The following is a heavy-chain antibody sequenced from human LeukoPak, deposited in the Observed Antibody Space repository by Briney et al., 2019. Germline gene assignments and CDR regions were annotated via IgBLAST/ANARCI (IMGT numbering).Heavy chain of an antibody. Sequence: SETLSLTCAVYGGSFSGYYWSWIRQPPGKGLEWIGEINHSGSTNYNPSLKSRVTISVDTSKNQFSLKLSSVTAADTAVYYCARGSSGDYWGQGTLVTVSP. D-gene: IGHD6-6*01. CDR3: ARGSSGDY. CDR1: GGSFSGYY. V-gene: IGHV4-34*01. J-gene: IGHJ4*02. CDR2: INHSGST.